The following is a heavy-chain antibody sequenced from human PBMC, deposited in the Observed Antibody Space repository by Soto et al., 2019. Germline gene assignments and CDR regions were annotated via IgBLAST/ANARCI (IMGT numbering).Heavy chain of an antibody. Sequence: SGPTLVNPTQTLTLTCTFSGFSLTTTGVGVSRIRQPPGKALEWLALIYWDDVKRYSPSLKSRLTITKDTSKNQVVLTMTNMDPVDTATYYCAHAYSSSWSLDYWGQGTLVTVSS. D-gene: IGHD6-13*01. V-gene: IGHV2-5*02. CDR1: GFSLTTTGVG. CDR3: AHAYSSSWSLDY. CDR2: IYWDDVK. J-gene: IGHJ4*02.